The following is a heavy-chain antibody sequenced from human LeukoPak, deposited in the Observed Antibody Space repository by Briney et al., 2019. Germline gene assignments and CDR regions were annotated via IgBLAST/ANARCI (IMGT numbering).Heavy chain of an antibody. Sequence: GGSLRFSCSAPGLPFSWHAMTSVRQAPGKGLEWVSSTTGSGDTTYYADSVKGRFTISRDSSNKQLYLQMNSLRAADTAVYYCAKGEAYQLVLGDYFDYWGQGTMVTVSS. V-gene: IGHV3-23*01. J-gene: IGHJ4*02. CDR1: GLPFSWHA. D-gene: IGHD2-2*01. CDR2: TTGSGDTT. CDR3: AKGEAYQLVLGDYFDY.